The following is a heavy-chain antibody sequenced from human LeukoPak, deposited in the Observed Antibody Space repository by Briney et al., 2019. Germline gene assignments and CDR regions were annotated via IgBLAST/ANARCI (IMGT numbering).Heavy chain of an antibody. CDR3: TTVAPAEFWSGYYTSYFDY. J-gene: IGHJ4*02. CDR2: ISGSGGST. V-gene: IGHV3-23*01. D-gene: IGHD3-3*01. Sequence: PGGSLRLSCAASGFTFSSYAMSWVRQAPGKGLEWVSAISGSGGSTYYADSVKGRFTISRDNSKNTLYLQMNSLKTEDTAVYYCTTVAPAEFWSGYYTSYFDYWGQGTLVTVSS. CDR1: GFTFSSYA.